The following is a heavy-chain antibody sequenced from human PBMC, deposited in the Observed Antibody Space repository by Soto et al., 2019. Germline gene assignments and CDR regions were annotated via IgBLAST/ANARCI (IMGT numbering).Heavy chain of an antibody. Sequence: SETLSLTCAVSGYSISSGYYWGWIRQTPGKGLEWIASIYHSGSTYYNPSLKSRVTISVDTSKNQFSLKLTSVTAADTAVYYCARGAATVTPGWFDPWGQGSMVTVSS. J-gene: IGHJ5*02. CDR1: GYSISSGYY. D-gene: IGHD4-17*01. CDR3: ARGAATVTPGWFDP. V-gene: IGHV4-38-2*01. CDR2: IYHSGST.